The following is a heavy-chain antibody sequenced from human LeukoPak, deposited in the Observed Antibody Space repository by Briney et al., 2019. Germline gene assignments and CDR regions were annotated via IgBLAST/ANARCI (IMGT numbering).Heavy chain of an antibody. CDR2: INPNSGGT. D-gene: IGHD6-13*01. CDR3: ARAQECQQLWACEYTCFDP. CDR1: GYTFTSYY. Sequence: ASVKVSCKASGYTFTSYYMHWVRQAPGQGLEWMGLINPNSGGTNYAQKFQGRVTMTRDTSTSTAYMELSSLRSEDTAVYYCARAQECQQLWACEYTCFDPGGQGTLVTVPS. V-gene: IGHV1-2*02. J-gene: IGHJ5*02.